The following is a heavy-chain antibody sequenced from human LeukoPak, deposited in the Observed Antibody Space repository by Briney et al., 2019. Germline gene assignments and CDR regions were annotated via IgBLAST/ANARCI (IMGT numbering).Heavy chain of an antibody. CDR2: VSAGGDAT. CDR3: ARTTYTSSRFDF. CDR1: GFTFTKYA. J-gene: IGHJ4*02. D-gene: IGHD6-13*01. Sequence: GSLRLSCAASGFTFTKYAMSWVRQTPGKGLEWVSGVSAGGDATFYADYVKGRFTISRDNAKNTVYLQMNSLRAEDTGVYYCARTTYTSSRFDFWGQGTLVTVSS. V-gene: IGHV3-23*01.